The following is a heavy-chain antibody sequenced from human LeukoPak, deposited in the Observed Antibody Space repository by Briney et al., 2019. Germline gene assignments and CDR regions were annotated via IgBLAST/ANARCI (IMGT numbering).Heavy chain of an antibody. CDR2: IKQDGSEK. J-gene: IGHJ3*02. D-gene: IGHD3-3*01. V-gene: IGHV3-7*01. CDR3: AREVRFLEWLPPDAFDI. CDR1: GFTFSSCW. Sequence: GGSLRLSCAASGFTFSSCWMSWVRQAPGKGLEWVANIKQDGSEKYYVDSVKGRFTISRDNAKNSLYLQMNSLRAEDTAVYYCAREVRFLEWLPPDAFDIWGQGTMVTVSS.